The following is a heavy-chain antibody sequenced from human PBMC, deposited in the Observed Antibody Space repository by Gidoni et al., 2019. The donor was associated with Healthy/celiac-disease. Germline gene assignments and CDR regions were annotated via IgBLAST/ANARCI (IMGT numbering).Heavy chain of an antibody. J-gene: IGHJ6*02. CDR3: ARGLYGAYPHRYYYYGMDV. CDR1: GGSISSSNW. CDR2: IYHSGST. D-gene: IGHD4-17*01. Sequence: QVQLQESGPGLVKPSGTLSLTCAVSGGSISSSNWWSWVRHPPGKGLEWIGAIYHSGSTNYNPSLKSRVTISVDKSKIQFSLKLSSVTAADTAVYYCARGLYGAYPHRYYYYGMDVWGQGTTVTVSS. V-gene: IGHV4-4*02.